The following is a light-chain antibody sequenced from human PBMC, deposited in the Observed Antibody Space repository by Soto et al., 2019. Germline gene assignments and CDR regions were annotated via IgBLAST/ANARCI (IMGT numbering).Light chain of an antibody. CDR3: HQYNAHPYT. J-gene: IGKJ2*01. V-gene: IGKV1-5*03. CDR2: KAS. CDR1: QSIHSW. Sequence: DFQMTQSPSTLSASVGDRVTITCRASQSIHSWLAWYQLKPGRAPKLLMYKASTLDTGVPSRFSGSGSGTEFTLTISSVQPDDFAADYGHQYNAHPYTFGHGTKVESK.